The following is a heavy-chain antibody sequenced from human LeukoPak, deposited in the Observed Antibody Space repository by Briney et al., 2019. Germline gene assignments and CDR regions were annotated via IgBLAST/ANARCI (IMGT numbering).Heavy chain of an antibody. CDR1: GFTFSSYS. CDR3: ARGSSSGSYYGKVDSVDY. V-gene: IGHV3-21*01. D-gene: IGHD1-26*01. J-gene: IGHJ4*02. Sequence: GGSLRLSCAASGFTFSSYSMNWVRQAPGKGLEWVSSISSSSSYIYYADSVKGRFTISRDNAKNSLYLQMNSLRAEDTAVYYCARGSSSGSYYGKVDSVDYWGQGTLVTVSS. CDR2: ISSSSSYI.